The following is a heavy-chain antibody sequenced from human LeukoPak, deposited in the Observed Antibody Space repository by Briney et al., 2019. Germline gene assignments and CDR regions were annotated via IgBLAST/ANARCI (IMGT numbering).Heavy chain of an antibody. CDR3: ARDRGVAAHLDY. CDR1: GFTFNTYW. D-gene: IGHD5-12*01. J-gene: IGHJ4*02. Sequence: PGGSLRLSCAASGFTFNTYWMTWVRQAPGKGLEWVAVIWFDGTNKYYADSVRGRFTISRDNSKNTLYLQMSSLRAEDTAVYYCARDRGVAAHLDYWGQGTLVTVSS. CDR2: IWFDGTNK. V-gene: IGHV3-33*08.